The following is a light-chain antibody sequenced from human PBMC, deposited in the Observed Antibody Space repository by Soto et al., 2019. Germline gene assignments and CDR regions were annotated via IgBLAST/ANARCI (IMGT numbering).Light chain of an antibody. CDR1: SSDVGGYNY. Sequence: QSALTQPQSASGSPGQSVTISCTGTSSDVGGYNYVSWYQQHPGKAPKLMIYEVSKRPSGVPDRFSGSKSGNTASLTVSGLQAEDEADYYCSSYAGSNNFGVFGTGTKVTVL. CDR2: EVS. J-gene: IGLJ1*01. V-gene: IGLV2-8*01. CDR3: SSYAGSNNFGV.